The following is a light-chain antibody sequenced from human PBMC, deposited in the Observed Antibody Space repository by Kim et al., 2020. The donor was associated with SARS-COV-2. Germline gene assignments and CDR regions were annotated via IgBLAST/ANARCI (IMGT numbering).Light chain of an antibody. CDR1: KLGDKY. J-gene: IGLJ1*01. Sequence: SYELTQPPSVSVSPGQTASINCSGDKLGDKYACWYQQKPGQSPVLVIYQDSKRPSGIPARFSGSNPGNTATLTISGTQAMDEADYYCPAWDSSTKVFRTG. CDR2: QDS. V-gene: IGLV3-1*01. CDR3: PAWDSSTKV.